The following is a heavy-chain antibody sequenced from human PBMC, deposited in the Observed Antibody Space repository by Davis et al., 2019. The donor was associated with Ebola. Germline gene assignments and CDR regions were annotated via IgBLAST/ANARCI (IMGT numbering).Heavy chain of an antibody. V-gene: IGHV1-69*04. J-gene: IGHJ6*02. CDR2: IIPILGIP. Sequence: SVKVSCKASAYTFTSYGISWVRQAPGQGLECMGRIIPILGIPNYAQKFQGRFTITADKSTSTSYMELSSLRSEDTAVYYCARDQVVVVAATGYYYYYGMDVWGQGTTVTVSS. CDR3: ARDQVVVVAATGYYYYYGMDV. CDR1: AYTFTSYG. D-gene: IGHD2-15*01.